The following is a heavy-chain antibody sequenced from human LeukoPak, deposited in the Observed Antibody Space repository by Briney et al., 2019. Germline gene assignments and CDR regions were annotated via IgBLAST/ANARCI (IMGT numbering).Heavy chain of an antibody. D-gene: IGHD6-19*01. CDR2: ISGSGGST. CDR1: GFAFSRYA. CDR3: TPVAGTGFDY. J-gene: IGHJ4*02. V-gene: IGHV3-23*01. Sequence: GGSLRLSCAASGFAFSRYAMTWVRQAPGKGLEWVSAISGSGGSTYYADSVKGRFTISRDNSKNTLFLQMNSLRAEDTAVYYGTPVAGTGFDYWGQGTLVTVSS.